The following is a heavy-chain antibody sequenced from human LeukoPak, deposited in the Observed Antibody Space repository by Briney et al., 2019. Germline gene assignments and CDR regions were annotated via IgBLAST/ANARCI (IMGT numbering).Heavy chain of an antibody. CDR2: ISYDGSNK. Sequence: GGSLRLSCAASGFTFSSYAMHWVRQAPGKGLEWVAVISYDGSNKYYADSVKGRFTIYRDNSKNTLYLQMNSLRAEDTAIYYCATSTAAAGTDWGQGTLVTASS. J-gene: IGHJ4*02. CDR1: GFTFSSYA. D-gene: IGHD6-13*01. CDR3: ATSTAAAGTD. V-gene: IGHV3-30-3*01.